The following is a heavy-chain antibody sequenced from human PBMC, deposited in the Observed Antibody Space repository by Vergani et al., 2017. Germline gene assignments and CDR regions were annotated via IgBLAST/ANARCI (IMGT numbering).Heavy chain of an antibody. J-gene: IGHJ4*02. CDR2: IWYDGSNK. D-gene: IGHD2-2*01. Sequence: VQLLESVGGLVQPGGSLRLSCAASGFTFSSYGMHWVRQAPGKGLEWVAVIWYDGSNKYYADSVKGRFTISRDNSKNTLYLQMNSLRAEDTAVYYCARDPVVPAAMYFDYWGQGTLVTVSS. V-gene: IGHV3-33*01. CDR3: ARDPVVPAAMYFDY. CDR1: GFTFSSYG.